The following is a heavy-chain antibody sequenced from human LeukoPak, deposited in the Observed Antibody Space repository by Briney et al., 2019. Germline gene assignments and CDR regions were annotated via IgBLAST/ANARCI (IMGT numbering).Heavy chain of an antibody. J-gene: IGHJ4*02. D-gene: IGHD4-23*01. Sequence: SETLSLTCVVYGGSSSGFYWTWIRQTPGKGLEWIGKINVGGGTNYNPSLKSRVTMSLDTSKNQFSLKLSSVTAADTAVYYCARSRGNGYFDYWGQGTLVTVSS. V-gene: IGHV4-34*01. CDR2: INVGGGT. CDR3: ARSRGNGYFDY. CDR1: GGSSSGFY.